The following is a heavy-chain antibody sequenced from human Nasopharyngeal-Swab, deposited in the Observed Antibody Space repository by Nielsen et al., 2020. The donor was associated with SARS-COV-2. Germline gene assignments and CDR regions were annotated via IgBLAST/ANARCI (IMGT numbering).Heavy chain of an antibody. J-gene: IGHJ6*02. V-gene: IGHV3-48*04. Sequence: GESLKISCAASGFTVSSNYMSWVRQAPGKGLEWVSYISSSSSTIYYADSVKGRFTISRDNAKNSLYLQMNSLRAEDTAVYYCARDLIYDFWSGYYTPSYYYGMDVWGQGTTVTVSS. CDR2: ISSSSSTI. CDR1: GFTVSSNY. D-gene: IGHD3-3*01. CDR3: ARDLIYDFWSGYYTPSYYYGMDV.